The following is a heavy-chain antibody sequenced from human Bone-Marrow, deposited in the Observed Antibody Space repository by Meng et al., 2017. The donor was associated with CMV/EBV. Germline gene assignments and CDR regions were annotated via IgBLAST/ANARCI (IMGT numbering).Heavy chain of an antibody. V-gene: IGHV3-48*03. J-gene: IGHJ5*02. CDR3: AREGSSTSCSTA. D-gene: IGHD2-2*02. CDR1: GFTVGDFA. Sequence: GGSLRLSCRASGFTVGDFALNWVRQAPGKGLEWVSYISSSGSTIYYADSVKGRFTISRDNAKNSLYLQMNSLRAEDTAVYYCAREGSSTSCSTAWGQGTLVTVSS. CDR2: ISSSGSTI.